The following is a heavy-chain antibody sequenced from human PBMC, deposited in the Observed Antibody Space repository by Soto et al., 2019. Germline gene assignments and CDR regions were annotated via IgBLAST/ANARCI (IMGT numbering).Heavy chain of an antibody. Sequence: ASVKVSCKASGYTFTGYYMHWVRQAPGQGLEWMGWINPNSGGTNYAQKFQGRVTMTRDTSISTAYMELSRLRSDDTAVYYCARSRSITYYDFWSGYLPDYGMDVWGQGTTVTVSS. CDR2: INPNSGGT. D-gene: IGHD3-3*01. V-gene: IGHV1-2*02. CDR1: GYTFTGYY. J-gene: IGHJ6*02. CDR3: ARSRSITYYDFWSGYLPDYGMDV.